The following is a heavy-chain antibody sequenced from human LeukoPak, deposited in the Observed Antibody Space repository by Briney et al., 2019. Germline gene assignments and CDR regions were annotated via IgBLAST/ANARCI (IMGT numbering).Heavy chain of an antibody. CDR1: GFTFSSYA. Sequence: PGGSLRLSCAASGFTFSSYAMSWVRQAPGKGLEWVSAISGSGGSTYYADSVKGRFTISRDNSKNTLYLQMSSLRAEDTAVYYCARDPLGYCSGGSCYDKNWGQGTLVTVSS. D-gene: IGHD2-15*01. CDR2: ISGSGGST. V-gene: IGHV3-23*01. J-gene: IGHJ4*02. CDR3: ARDPLGYCSGGSCYDKN.